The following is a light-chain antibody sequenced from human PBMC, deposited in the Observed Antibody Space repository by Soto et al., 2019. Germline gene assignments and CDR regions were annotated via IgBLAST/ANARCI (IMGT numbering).Light chain of an antibody. CDR3: QQYGGSPIT. CDR2: GAS. CDR1: QSVTTR. J-gene: IGKJ5*01. Sequence: ESVLTQSPGTLSLSPGERATLSCRASQSVTTRLAWYQHKPGQAPTLLMSGASNRASGVPVRFSGSGSGTDFTLTITRLEPEDFALYYCQQYGGSPITFGLGTRLEIK. V-gene: IGKV3-20*01.